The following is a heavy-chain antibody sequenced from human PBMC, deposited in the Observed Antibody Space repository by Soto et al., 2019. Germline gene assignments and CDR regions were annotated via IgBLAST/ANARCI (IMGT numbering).Heavy chain of an antibody. CDR3: TSDVSPFD. Sequence: GGSLRLSCAASGFTFSSYWVILVRQAPGKGPEWVAKIKTDGSEKPYMDSVTGRFTTCRDNACNFFFLQKNSLTGADPAVYYSTSDVSPFD. CDR2: IKTDGSEK. V-gene: IGHV3-7*01. CDR1: GFTFSSYW. J-gene: IGHJ2*01.